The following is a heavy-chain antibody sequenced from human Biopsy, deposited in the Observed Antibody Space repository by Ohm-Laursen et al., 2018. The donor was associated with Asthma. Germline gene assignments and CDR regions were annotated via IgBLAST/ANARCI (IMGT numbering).Heavy chain of an antibody. J-gene: IGHJ6*02. CDR3: ARGGLHYYEYYGVDV. Sequence: SLRLSCAASGFVFSQARMHWVRQAPGKGLEWVTIISYDGRNTYYADSVEGRFTISRDNSKNTLFLQMSSLRPEDTAVYYCARGGLHYYEYYGVDVWGQGTTVTVSS. V-gene: IGHV3-30*03. CDR2: ISYDGRNT. CDR1: GFVFSQAR. D-gene: IGHD2-21*02.